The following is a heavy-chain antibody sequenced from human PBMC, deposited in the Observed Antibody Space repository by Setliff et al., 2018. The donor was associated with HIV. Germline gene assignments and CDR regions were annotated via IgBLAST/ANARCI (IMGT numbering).Heavy chain of an antibody. D-gene: IGHD2-21*02. CDR1: GFTVSSNY. V-gene: IGHV3-66*02. CDR3: ARALRYCGGDCYPWYFDL. J-gene: IGHJ2*01. Sequence: GSLRLSCAASGFTVSSNYMSWVRQAPGKGLEWVSVVYSGGSTYYADSVKGRFTISRDNSKNTLYLQMNSLRAEDTAVYYCARALRYCGGDCYPWYFDLWGRGTLVTVSS. CDR2: VYSGGST.